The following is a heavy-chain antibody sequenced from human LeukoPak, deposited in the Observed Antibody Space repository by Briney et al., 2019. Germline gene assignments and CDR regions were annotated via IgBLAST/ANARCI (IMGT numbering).Heavy chain of an antibody. D-gene: IGHD6-13*01. CDR3: ASLAGYTSSWYPNYFDY. J-gene: IGHJ4*02. V-gene: IGHV5-51*01. Sequence: RGESLKTSCKGSGYNFTNFWIGWVRQMPGKDLEWTGIIYPGDSDTRYSPSFQGQVTISADKSITTAYLQWSSLKAADTAMYYCASLAGYTSSWYPNYFDYWGQGTLVTVSS. CDR2: IYPGDSDT. CDR1: GYNFTNFW.